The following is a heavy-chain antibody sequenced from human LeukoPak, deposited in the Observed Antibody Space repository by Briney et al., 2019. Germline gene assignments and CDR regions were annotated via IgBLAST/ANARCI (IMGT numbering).Heavy chain of an antibody. CDR1: GYSFTSYW. CDR2: IYPGDSDT. J-gene: IGHJ6*02. V-gene: IGHV5-51*01. D-gene: IGHD3-22*01. CDR3: ARRTGPYYYDSSGYYSDYYGMDV. Sequence: GESLKISCKGSGYSFTSYWIGWVRQMPGKGLEWMGIIYPGDSDTRYSPSFQGQVTISADKSISTAYLQWSSLKASDAAMYYCARRTGPYYYDSSGYYSDYYGMDVWGQGTRSPSP.